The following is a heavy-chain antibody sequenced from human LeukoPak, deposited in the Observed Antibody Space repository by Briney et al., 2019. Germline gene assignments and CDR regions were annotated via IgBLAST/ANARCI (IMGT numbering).Heavy chain of an antibody. V-gene: IGHV1-2*04. J-gene: IGHJ6*04. CDR1: GYTFTGYY. D-gene: IGHD2-15*01. CDR3: ARGRKLRASSRYGMDV. CDR2: INPNGGGT. Sequence: ASVTVSCTAYGYTFTGYYMHWVRQPPGQGLEWMGWINPNGGGTNYAQKFQGWVTMTRDTSISTAYMEMSRLRSDDTAVYYCARGRKLRASSRYGMDVWGKGTTVTVSS.